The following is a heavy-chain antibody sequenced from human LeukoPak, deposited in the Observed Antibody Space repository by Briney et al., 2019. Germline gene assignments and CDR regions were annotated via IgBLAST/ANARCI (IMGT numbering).Heavy chain of an antibody. V-gene: IGHV1-2*02. CDR1: GFTFSGYC. J-gene: IGHJ4*02. CDR3: ARESRDNAWSLDL. CDR2: INPNSGGT. D-gene: IGHD1-1*01. Sequence: ASVKVSCKASGFTFSGYCMHWVRQAPGQGFEWMGWINPNSGGTNFAQKFQGRVTMTRDTSINTVYMELSSLRSDDTAVYYCARESRDNAWSLDLWGQGTLVTVSS.